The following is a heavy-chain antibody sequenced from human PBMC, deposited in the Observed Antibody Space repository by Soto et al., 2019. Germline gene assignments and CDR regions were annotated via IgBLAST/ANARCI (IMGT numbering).Heavy chain of an antibody. Sequence: SETLSVPCAVDGGSISGYYWSRIRKPPGKGLEWIGEINHSGSTNYNPSLKSRVTISVDTSKNQFSLKLSSVTAADTAVYYCARAKGTGTTLVAFDYWGQGTLVTVS. D-gene: IGHD1-7*01. CDR3: ARAKGTGTTLVAFDY. V-gene: IGHV4-34*01. J-gene: IGHJ4*02. CDR1: GGSISGYY. CDR2: INHSGST.